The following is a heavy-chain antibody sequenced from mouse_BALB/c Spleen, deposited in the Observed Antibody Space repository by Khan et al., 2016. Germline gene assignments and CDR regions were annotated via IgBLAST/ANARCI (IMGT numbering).Heavy chain of an antibody. CDR3: AESGGTYGAAY. CDR1: GYAFTNYL. V-gene: IGHV1-54*01. D-gene: IGHD1-1*01. CDR2: INPGSGGT. Sequence: QVQLQQPGAELVRPGTSVKVSCKASGYAFTNYLIEWVKERPGQDLEWTGVINPGSGGTNYNEKFKGKTTLTADKSSSTAYMQLSSLTSDDSAVNCCAESGGTYGAAYWGQGTLVTVSA. J-gene: IGHJ3*01.